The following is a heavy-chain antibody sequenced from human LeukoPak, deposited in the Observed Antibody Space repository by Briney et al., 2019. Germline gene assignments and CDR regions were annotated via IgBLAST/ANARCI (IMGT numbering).Heavy chain of an antibody. CDR2: ISSSSSYI. CDR3: ARGPYSSSWYDWFDP. Sequence: GGSLRLSCAASGFTFSSYSMNWVRQAPGKGLEWVSSISSSSSYIYYADSVKGRFTISRDNAKNSLYLQMNSLRAEDTAVYYCARGPYSSSWYDWFDPWGQGTLVTVSS. V-gene: IGHV3-21*01. D-gene: IGHD6-13*01. J-gene: IGHJ5*02. CDR1: GFTFSSYS.